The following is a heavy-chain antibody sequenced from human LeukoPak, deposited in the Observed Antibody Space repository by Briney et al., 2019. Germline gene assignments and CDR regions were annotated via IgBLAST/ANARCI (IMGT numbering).Heavy chain of an antibody. CDR1: GFTFSSYA. CDR2: IWYDGSNK. J-gene: IGHJ3*02. V-gene: IGHV3-33*08. D-gene: IGHD6-13*01. CDR3: ARSQQLGAFDI. Sequence: GGSLRLSCAASGFTFSSYAMHWVRQAPGKGLEWVAVIWYDGSNKYYADSVKGRFTISRDNSKNTLYLQMNSLRAEDTAVYYCARSQQLGAFDIWGQGTMVTVSS.